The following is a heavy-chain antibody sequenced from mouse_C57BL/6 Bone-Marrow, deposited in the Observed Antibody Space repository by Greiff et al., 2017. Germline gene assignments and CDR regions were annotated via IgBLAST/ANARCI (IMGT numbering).Heavy chain of an antibody. CDR2: IHPTSGST. Sequence: QVQLQQPGAELVKPGASVKLSCKASGYTFTSYWMHWVKQRPGQGLEWIGMIHPTSGSTNYNEKFKSKATLTVDKSSSTAYMQLSSLTSEDSAVYYSARESKRGAMDYWGQGTSVTVSS. D-gene: IGHD2-5*01. CDR3: ARESKRGAMDY. CDR1: GYTFTSYW. V-gene: IGHV1-64*01. J-gene: IGHJ4*01.